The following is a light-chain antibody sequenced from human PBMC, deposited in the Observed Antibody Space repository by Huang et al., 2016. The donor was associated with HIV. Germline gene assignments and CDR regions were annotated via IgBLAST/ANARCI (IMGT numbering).Light chain of an antibody. V-gene: IGKV1-5*01. CDR2: DAS. CDR3: QQYRSYPYT. J-gene: IGKJ2*01. CDR1: QNISTW. Sequence: DIQMTQSPSTLSASVGDRVTITFRASQNISTWLAWYQQKPGRAPKLLIYDASSLESGVPSRFSGSVSGTEFSLTISSLQPNNFATYFCQQYRSYPYTFGQGTKLEIK.